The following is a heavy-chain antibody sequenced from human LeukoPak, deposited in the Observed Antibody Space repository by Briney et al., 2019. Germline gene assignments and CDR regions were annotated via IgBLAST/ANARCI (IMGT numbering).Heavy chain of an antibody. Sequence: SETLSLTCTVSGGSISSYYWSWIRQPPGKGLEWIGYIYHSGSTYYNPSLKSRVTISVDTSKNQFSLKLSSVTAADTAVYYCASYGDYAGVGYWGQGTLVTVSS. CDR2: IYHSGST. CDR1: GGSISSYY. D-gene: IGHD4-17*01. V-gene: IGHV4-59*08. CDR3: ASYGDYAGVGY. J-gene: IGHJ4*02.